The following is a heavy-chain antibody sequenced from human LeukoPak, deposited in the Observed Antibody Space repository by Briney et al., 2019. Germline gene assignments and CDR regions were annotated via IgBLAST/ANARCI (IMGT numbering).Heavy chain of an antibody. CDR2: IYYSGST. D-gene: IGHD6-13*01. CDR3: ARHAGGISATGTRPFDY. CDR1: GASFSSSTYY. J-gene: IGHJ4*02. Sequence: SETLSLTCTVSGASFSSSTYYWGWIRQPPGKGLGWIVSIYYSGSTYYNPSLKSRVTMSVDTSKNQFSLKLSSVTAADTAVYYCARHAGGISATGTRPFDYWGQGTLVTVSS. V-gene: IGHV4-39*01.